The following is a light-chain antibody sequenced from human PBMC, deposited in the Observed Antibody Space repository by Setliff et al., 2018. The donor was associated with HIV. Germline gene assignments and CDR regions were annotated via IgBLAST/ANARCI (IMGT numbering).Light chain of an antibody. V-gene: IGLV2-8*01. CDR1: NSDIGAYNY. J-gene: IGLJ2*01. CDR2: EVN. Sequence: QSVLTPQPPSASGSPGQSVTISCTGTNSDIGAYNYVSWYQQHPGKAPKLMTYEVNKRPSGVPDRFSGSKSGNTASLTVSGLRAEDEADYYCSSYTGTTVIFGGGNQLTVL. CDR3: SSYTGTTVI.